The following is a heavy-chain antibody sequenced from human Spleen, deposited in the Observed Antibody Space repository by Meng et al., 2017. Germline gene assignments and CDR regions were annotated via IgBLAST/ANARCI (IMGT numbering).Heavy chain of an antibody. CDR2: ISSSGSTI. CDR3: ANVRRGSLGGVIDY. CDR1: GFNFINAY. D-gene: IGHD1-26*01. Sequence: GESLKISCEGSGFNFINAYMTWVRQAPGKGLEWVSHISSSGSTIYYADSVKGRFTISRDNAKISLFLQLNSLRAEDTAVYYCANVRRGSLGGVIDYWGQGTLVTVSS. V-gene: IGHV3-11*01. J-gene: IGHJ4*02.